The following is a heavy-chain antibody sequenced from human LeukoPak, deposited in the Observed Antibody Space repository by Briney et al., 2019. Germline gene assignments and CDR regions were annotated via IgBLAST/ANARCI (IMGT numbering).Heavy chain of an antibody. D-gene: IGHD2-2*01. CDR1: GGSISSYY. CDR2: IYHSGST. Sequence: SETLSLTCTVSGGSISSYYWSWIRQPPGKGLEWIGSIYHSGSTYYNPSLKSRVTISGDTSKNHFSLKLSSVTAADTAVYYCATYRTSFIYWYFDLWGRGTLVTVSS. J-gene: IGHJ2*01. V-gene: IGHV4-59*04. CDR3: ATYRTSFIYWYFDL.